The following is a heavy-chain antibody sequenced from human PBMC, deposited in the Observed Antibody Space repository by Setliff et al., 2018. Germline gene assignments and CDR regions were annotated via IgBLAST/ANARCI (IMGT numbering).Heavy chain of an antibody. Sequence: ASVKVSCKASGYTFTGYYMHWIRQAPGQGLEWVGWINPNSGVTNYAQKFQGGVTMTRDTSISTAYMELSSLRSDDTAVYYCARVATLIRGVTVNWFDPWGQGTLVTVSS. CDR2: INPNSGVT. V-gene: IGHV1-2*02. D-gene: IGHD3-10*01. J-gene: IGHJ5*02. CDR1: GYTFTGYY. CDR3: ARVATLIRGVTVNWFDP.